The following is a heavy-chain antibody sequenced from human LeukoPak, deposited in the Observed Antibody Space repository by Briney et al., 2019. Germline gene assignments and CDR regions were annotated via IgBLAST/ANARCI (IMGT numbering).Heavy chain of an antibody. CDR1: GYTITGYY. CDR2: INPNSGGT. D-gene: IGHD3-3*01. CDR3: ARDIGDYDFWSGYLSWFDP. V-gene: IGHV1-2*02. Sequence: ASVKVSCKASGYTITGYYMHWVRQAPGQGLESMGWINPNSGGTNYAQKFQGRVTITRDTSISTAYMELSRLRSDDTAVYYCARDIGDYDFWSGYLSWFDPWGQGTLVTVSS. J-gene: IGHJ5*02.